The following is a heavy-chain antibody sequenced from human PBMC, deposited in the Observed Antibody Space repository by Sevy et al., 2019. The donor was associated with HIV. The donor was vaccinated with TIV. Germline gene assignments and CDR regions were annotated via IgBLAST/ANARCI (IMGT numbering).Heavy chain of an antibody. J-gene: IGHJ2*01. D-gene: IGHD4-17*01. V-gene: IGHV3-73*01. CDR3: TRHQGNDYGDYPAMWYFDL. CDR2: IRSKANSYAT. Sequence: GGSLRLSCAASGFTFSGSAMHWVRQASGKGLEWVGRIRSKANSYATAYAASVKGRFTISRDDSKNTAYLQMNSLKTEDTAVYYCTRHQGNDYGDYPAMWYFDLWGRGTLVTVSS. CDR1: GFTFSGSA.